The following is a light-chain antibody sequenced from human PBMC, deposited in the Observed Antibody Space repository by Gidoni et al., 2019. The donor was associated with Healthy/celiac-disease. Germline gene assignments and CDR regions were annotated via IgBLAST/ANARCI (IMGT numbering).Light chain of an antibody. Sequence: DIQMTQSPSSLSASVGDRVTITCRASKGISNYLAWYQQKPGKVPKLLIYAASTLQSGVPSRFSGSGSWTDFTLTIRSLQPEDVATYYCQKYNSALRTFGQGTKVEIK. CDR3: QKYNSALRT. CDR2: AAS. J-gene: IGKJ1*01. V-gene: IGKV1-27*01. CDR1: KGISNY.